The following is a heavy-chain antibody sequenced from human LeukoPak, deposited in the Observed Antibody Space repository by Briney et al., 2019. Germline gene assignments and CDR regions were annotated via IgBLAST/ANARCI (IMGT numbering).Heavy chain of an antibody. CDR2: ISAYNGDT. Sequence: ASVKVSCKASGYTFTSYGINWVRQAPGQGLEWMGWISAYNGDTNYAQKFQGRVTMTRNTSISTAYMELSSLRSEDTAVYYCARGEYYDYVWGSYSLFYWGQGTLVTVSS. CDR1: GYTFTSYG. V-gene: IGHV1-18*01. CDR3: ARGEYYDYVWGSYSLFY. D-gene: IGHD3-16*01. J-gene: IGHJ4*02.